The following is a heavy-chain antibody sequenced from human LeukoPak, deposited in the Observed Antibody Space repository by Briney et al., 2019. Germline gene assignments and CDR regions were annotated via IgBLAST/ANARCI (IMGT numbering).Heavy chain of an antibody. CDR2: ISAYNGNT. V-gene: IGHV1-18*01. CDR3: ARDLRRYCSSTSCVSPY. J-gene: IGHJ4*02. CDR1: GYTFTSYG. Sequence: APVKVSCKASGYTFTSYGISWVRQAPGQGLEWMGWISAYNGNTNYAQKLQGRVTMTTDTSTSTAYMELRSLRSDDTAVYYCARDLRRYCSSTSCVSPYWGQGTLVTVSS. D-gene: IGHD2-2*01.